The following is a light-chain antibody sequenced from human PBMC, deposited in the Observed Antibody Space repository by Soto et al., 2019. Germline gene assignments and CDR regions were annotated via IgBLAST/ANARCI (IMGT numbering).Light chain of an antibody. V-gene: IGKV1-39*01. CDR1: QSITNY. Sequence: DIQMTQSPSSLSVSVGDRVTITCRASQSITNYLNWYQQKPGKAPKLLVYAASSLQSGVPSRFSGNGSGTDFTLTISSLQPEDFASYYWQQSDSYPYTVGQGTKLEIK. CDR2: AAS. CDR3: QQSDSYPYT. J-gene: IGKJ2*01.